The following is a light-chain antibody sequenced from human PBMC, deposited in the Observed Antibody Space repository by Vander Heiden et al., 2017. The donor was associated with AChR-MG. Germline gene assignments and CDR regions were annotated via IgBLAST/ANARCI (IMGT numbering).Light chain of an antibody. CDR1: QSVSSSY. J-gene: IGKJ1*01. CDR3: QQYGSPPWT. Sequence: DIVLTPSPGTLSLSPGERATLSCRASQSVSSSYLAWYQQKPGQAPRLLIYGASSRATGIPDRFSGSGSGTDFTLTISRLEPEDFAVYYCQQYGSPPWTFGQGTKVEIK. CDR2: GAS. V-gene: IGKV3-20*01.